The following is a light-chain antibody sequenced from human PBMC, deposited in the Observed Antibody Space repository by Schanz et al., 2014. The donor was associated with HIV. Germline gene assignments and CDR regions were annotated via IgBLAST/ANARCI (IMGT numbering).Light chain of an antibody. CDR3: SSYTSSSTQV. CDR2: DVS. V-gene: IGLV2-14*01. CDR1: SSDVGGYNY. Sequence: QSALTQPPSASGSPGQSVTISCTGTSSDVGGYNYVSWCQQHPGKAPKLMIYDVSNRPSGVSNRFSGSKSGNTASLTISGLQAEDEADYYCSSYTSSSTQVFGTGTKLTVL. J-gene: IGLJ1*01.